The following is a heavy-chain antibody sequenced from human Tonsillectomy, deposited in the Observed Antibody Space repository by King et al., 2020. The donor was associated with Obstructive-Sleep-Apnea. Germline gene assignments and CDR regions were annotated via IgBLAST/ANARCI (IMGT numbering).Heavy chain of an antibody. J-gene: IGHJ4*02. V-gene: IGHV3-9*01. CDR1: GFTFDDYA. CDR3: AKDFSSGWYGPIDY. Sequence: QLVQSGGGLVQPGRSLRLSCAASGFTFDDYAMHWVRQAPGKGLKWVSGISWNSGRIGYADSVKGRFTVSRDNAKNFLYLHMNSLRVEDSAFYYCAKDFSSGWYGPIDYWGQGTLVTVSS. CDR2: ISWNSGRI. D-gene: IGHD6-19*01.